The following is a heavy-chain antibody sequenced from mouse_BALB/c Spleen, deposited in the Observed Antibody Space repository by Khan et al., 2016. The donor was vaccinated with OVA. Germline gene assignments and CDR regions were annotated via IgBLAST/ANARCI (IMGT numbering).Heavy chain of an antibody. CDR3: ANPANTEYDYVMDY. V-gene: IGHV5-12-2*01. CDR2: ISYGGGSA. D-gene: IGHD1-1*01. J-gene: IGHJ4*01. CDR1: GFTFSSYT. Sequence: EVELVESGGGLVQPGGSLKLSCAASGFTFSSYTMSWVRQTPDKRLEWVAFISYGGGSAYYPDTVKGRFTISRDNAKHTLYLQMSSLRSEDTAMYDSANPANTEYDYVMDYWGQGTSVTVSS.